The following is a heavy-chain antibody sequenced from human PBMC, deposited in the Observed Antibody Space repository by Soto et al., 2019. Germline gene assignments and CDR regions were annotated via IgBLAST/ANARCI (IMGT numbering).Heavy chain of an antibody. Sequence: QVQLVQSGAEVKKPGSSVKVSCKASGGTFGSYAISWVRQAPGQGLEWMGGIIPIPGTANYAQKFQGRVTIAADESTSTVYMELSSLRSEDTAVYYGARSQGSSTSLEIYYYYYYGMDVWGQGTTVTVSS. J-gene: IGHJ6*02. V-gene: IGHV1-69*01. CDR1: GGTFGSYA. D-gene: IGHD2-2*01. CDR2: IIPIPGTA. CDR3: ARSQGSSTSLEIYYYYYYGMDV.